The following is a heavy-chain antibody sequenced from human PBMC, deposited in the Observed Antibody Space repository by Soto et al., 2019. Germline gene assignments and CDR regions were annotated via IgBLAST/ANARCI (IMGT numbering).Heavy chain of an antibody. CDR2: IWYDGSNK. D-gene: IGHD2-2*01. V-gene: IGHV3-33*01. J-gene: IGHJ6*02. Sequence: QVQLVESGGGVVQPGRSLRLSCAASGFTFSSYGMHWVRQAPGKGLEWVAVIWYDGSNKYYADSVKGRFTISRDNSKNTLYLQMNRLRAEDTDVYYCARDEDDCISTSCWDYYYYGMDVWGQGTTVTVSS. CDR1: GFTFSSYG. CDR3: ARDEDDCISTSCWDYYYYGMDV.